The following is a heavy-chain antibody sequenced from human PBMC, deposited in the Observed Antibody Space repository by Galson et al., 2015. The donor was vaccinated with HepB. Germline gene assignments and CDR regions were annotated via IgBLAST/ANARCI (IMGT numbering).Heavy chain of an antibody. CDR1: DSTFSSYT. CDR3: ATTKFGSGAYWTFDI. Sequence: SLRLSCAASDSTFSSYTMNWVRQTPGKGLQWLSYISTNGATIHYADSVKGRFTIARDNAKNTMWLQMNRLRAEDTAVYYCATTKFGSGAYWTFDIWGPGTLVPGSS. V-gene: IGHV3-48*04. J-gene: IGHJ3*02. CDR2: ISTNGATI. D-gene: IGHD4/OR15-4a*01.